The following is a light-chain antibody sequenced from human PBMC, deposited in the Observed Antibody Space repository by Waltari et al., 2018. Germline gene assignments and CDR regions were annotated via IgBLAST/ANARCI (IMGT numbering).Light chain of an antibody. J-gene: IGKJ1*01. V-gene: IGKV1-39*01. CDR3: QQRTSWT. CDR1: QSINRY. CDR2: AAS. Sequence: DIQITQSPSSLSASVGDRVTITCRASQSINRYLHWYQQKPGKAPKLLIYAASSLQSGVPSRFSVSGSGTDFTLTISSLQPEDFAVYYCQQRTSWTFGQGTKVDIK.